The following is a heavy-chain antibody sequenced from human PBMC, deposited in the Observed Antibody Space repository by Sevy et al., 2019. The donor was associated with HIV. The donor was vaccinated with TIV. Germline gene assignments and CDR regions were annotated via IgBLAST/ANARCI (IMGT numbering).Heavy chain of an antibody. CDR3: AREGDSRAFDP. D-gene: IGHD3-22*01. CDR2: ISGSSTYK. V-gene: IGHV3-21*01. CDR1: GFTISRYS. J-gene: IGHJ5*02. Sequence: GGSLRLSCAASGFTISRYSMNWVRQAPGKGLEWVSSISGSSTYKYYADLLRGRFTISRDNAKNSLYLQMNSLRAEDTAVYYCAREGDSRAFDPWGQGTLVTVSS.